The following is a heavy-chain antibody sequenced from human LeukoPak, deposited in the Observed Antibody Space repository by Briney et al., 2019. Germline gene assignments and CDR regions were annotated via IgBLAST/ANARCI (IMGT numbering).Heavy chain of an antibody. D-gene: IGHD3-22*01. Sequence: PSETLSLTFTVSGGSISSYYWSWIRQPPGKGLEWSGYIYYSGSTNYNPSLKSRVTISVDTSKNQFSLKLSSVTAADTAVYYCASSYYYDSSGSSFDYWGQGTLVTVSS. V-gene: IGHV4-59*08. CDR2: IYYSGST. CDR3: ASSYYYDSSGSSFDY. J-gene: IGHJ4*02. CDR1: GGSISSYY.